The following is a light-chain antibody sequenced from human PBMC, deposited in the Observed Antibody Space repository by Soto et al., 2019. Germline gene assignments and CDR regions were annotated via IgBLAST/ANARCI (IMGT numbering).Light chain of an antibody. CDR2: GNS. CDR1: SSNIGAGYD. V-gene: IGLV1-40*01. CDR3: QSYDRSLSGFYV. Sequence: QSVLTQPPSVSGAPGQRVTISCTGSSSNIGAGYDVHWYQQLPGTAPKLLIYGNSNRPSGVPDRFSCSKSGTSASLAITGLQAEDEADYYCQSYDRSLSGFYVFGTGTKVTVL. J-gene: IGLJ1*01.